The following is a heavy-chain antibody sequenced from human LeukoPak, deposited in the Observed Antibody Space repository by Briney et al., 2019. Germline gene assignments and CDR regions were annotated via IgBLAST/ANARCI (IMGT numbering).Heavy chain of an antibody. Sequence: GVSLSLPCAASGFPFGSYTMSWLRQAPGKGLEGVSSYTSSRSYIYYADSVKGRFNISRDNARNSLYLQMNSLRAEDTAVYYCARDDGSYGYVVREGYFDYWGQGTLVTVSS. V-gene: IGHV3-21*01. CDR2: YTSSRSYI. CDR3: ARDDGSYGYVVREGYFDY. D-gene: IGHD5-18*01. CDR1: GFPFGSYT. J-gene: IGHJ4*02.